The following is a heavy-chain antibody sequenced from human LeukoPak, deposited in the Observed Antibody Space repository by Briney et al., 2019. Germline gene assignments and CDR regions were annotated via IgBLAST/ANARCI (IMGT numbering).Heavy chain of an antibody. CDR1: GFTFDDYA. CDR3: AKDSKAVTGTGNIDY. J-gene: IGHJ4*02. Sequence: YPGGSLRLSCAASGFTFDDYAMHWVRHAPGEGLEWVSLISWDGGSSYYADSVKGRFTISRDNSKNSLYLQMNSPRAQDTALYYCAKDSKAVTGTGNIDYWGQGTLVTVSS. CDR2: ISWDGGSS. D-gene: IGHD6-19*01. V-gene: IGHV3-43D*03.